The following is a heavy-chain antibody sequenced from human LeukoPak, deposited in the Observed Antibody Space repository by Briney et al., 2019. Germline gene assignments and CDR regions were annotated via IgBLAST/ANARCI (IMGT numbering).Heavy chain of an antibody. CDR2: IYTSGST. V-gene: IGHV4-61*02. D-gene: IGHD2-2*01. CDR1: GGSISSGSYY. CDR3: ARLVQYCSSTSCLEGSFDY. Sequence: PSETLSLTCTVSGGSISSGSYYWSWIRQPAGKGLEWIGRIYTSGSTNYNPSLKSRVTISVDTSKNQFSLKLSSVTAADTAVYYCARLVQYCSSTSCLEGSFDYWGQGTLVTVSS. J-gene: IGHJ4*02.